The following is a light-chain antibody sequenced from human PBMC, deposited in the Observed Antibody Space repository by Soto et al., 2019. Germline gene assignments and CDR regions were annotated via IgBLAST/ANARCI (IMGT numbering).Light chain of an antibody. J-gene: IGKJ1*01. CDR1: QIVSGNF. Sequence: VLTQSPGTLSLSPGERATLSCRASQIVSGNFLAWYQQIPGQTPRLLIYGASSRATGIPERISGSGSGTDFTLTINRLEPEDFAVYYCQQNDDSPGTFGQGTKVEIK. V-gene: IGKV3-20*01. CDR2: GAS. CDR3: QQNDDSPGT.